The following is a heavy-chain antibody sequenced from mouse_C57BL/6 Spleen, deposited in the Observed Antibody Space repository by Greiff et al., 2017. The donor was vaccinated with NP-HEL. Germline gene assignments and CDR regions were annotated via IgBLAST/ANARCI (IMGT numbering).Heavy chain of an antibody. Sequence: EVQLQQSGPVLVKPGASVKMSCKASGYTFTDYYMNWVKQSHGKSLEWIGVINPYNGGTSYNQKFKGKATLTVDKSSSTAYMELNSLTSEDSAVYYCARSFGYGSSPFGYWGQGTTLTVSS. CDR3: ARSFGYGSSPFGY. CDR2: INPYNGGT. J-gene: IGHJ2*01. V-gene: IGHV1-19*01. D-gene: IGHD1-1*01. CDR1: GYTFTDYY.